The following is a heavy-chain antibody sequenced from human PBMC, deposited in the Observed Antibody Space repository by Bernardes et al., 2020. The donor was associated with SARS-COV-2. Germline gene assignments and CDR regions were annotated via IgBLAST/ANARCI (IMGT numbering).Heavy chain of an antibody. Sequence: SETLSLTCAVSDDAISSGSFYWSWIRQPAGKGLEWVGRISAPGSTNYNPSPKTRVTMSVDTSKNQFTLKLIPVTAADTAVYYFASDGRISVPGTDYFDFWGQGILVTVSS. J-gene: IGHJ4*02. CDR3: ASDGRISVPGTDYFDF. D-gene: IGHD6-19*01. V-gene: IGHV4-61*02. CDR2: ISAPGST. CDR1: DDAISSGSFY.